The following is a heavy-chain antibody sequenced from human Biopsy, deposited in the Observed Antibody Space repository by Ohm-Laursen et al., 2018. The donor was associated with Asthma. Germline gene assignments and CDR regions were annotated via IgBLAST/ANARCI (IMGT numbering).Heavy chain of an antibody. CDR2: ISYDGTNK. D-gene: IGHD1-20*01. CDR1: GFTFSDYD. V-gene: IGHV3-30-3*01. CDR3: ARDLRSDNWNPWGMDV. J-gene: IGHJ6*02. Sequence: SLRLSCAASGFTFSDYDMHWVRQAPGKGLEWVAVISYDGTNKDYADSVKGRFTFSRDNSLNTLSLEMNSLRVEDTAVYYCARDLRSDNWNPWGMDVWGLGTTVTVAS.